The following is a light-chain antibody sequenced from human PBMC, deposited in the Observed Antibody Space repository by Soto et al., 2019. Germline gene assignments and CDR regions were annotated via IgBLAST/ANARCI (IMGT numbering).Light chain of an antibody. CDR3: CSYAGSSTYV. V-gene: IGLV2-23*01. CDR1: SSDVGSYNL. J-gene: IGLJ1*01. CDR2: EGS. Sequence: QSALTQPASVSGSPGQSITMSCTGTSSDVGSYNLVSWYQQHPGKAPKLMIYEGSKRPSGVSNRFSGSKSGNTASLTISGLQAEDEAEYYCCSYAGSSTYVFGTGTKVTVL.